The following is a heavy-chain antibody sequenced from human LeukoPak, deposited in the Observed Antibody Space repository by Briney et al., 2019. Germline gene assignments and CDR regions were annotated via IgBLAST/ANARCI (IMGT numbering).Heavy chain of an antibody. J-gene: IGHJ4*02. Sequence: GGSLRLSCAASGFTFSSYWMSWVRQAPGKGLEWVANIKQDGSEKYYVDSVKGRFTISRDNAKNSLYLQMNSLRAEDTAVHYCARSGRITMVRGVTDYWGQGTLVTVSS. D-gene: IGHD3-10*01. CDR2: IKQDGSEK. CDR1: GFTFSSYW. CDR3: ARSGRITMVRGVTDY. V-gene: IGHV3-7*05.